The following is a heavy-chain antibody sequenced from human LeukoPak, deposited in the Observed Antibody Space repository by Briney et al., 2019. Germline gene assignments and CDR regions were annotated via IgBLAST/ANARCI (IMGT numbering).Heavy chain of an antibody. CDR1: GGSISSSSYY. D-gene: IGHD4-17*01. CDR2: IYYSGST. CDR3: ARVPYGSSAGY. J-gene: IGHJ4*02. Sequence: PSETLSLTCTVSGGSISSSSYYWGWIRQPPGKGLEWIGSIYYSGSTYYNPSLKSRVTISVDTSKNQFSLKLSSVTAADTAVYYCARVPYGSSAGYWGQGTLVTVS. V-gene: IGHV4-39*07.